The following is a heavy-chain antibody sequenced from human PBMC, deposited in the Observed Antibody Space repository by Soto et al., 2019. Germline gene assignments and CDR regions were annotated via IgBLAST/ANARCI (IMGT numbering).Heavy chain of an antibody. CDR3: ASLAGTLDY. V-gene: IGHV3-33*01. CDR2: IWYDGSNK. D-gene: IGHD6-19*01. J-gene: IGHJ4*02. Sequence: QVQLVESGGGVVQPGRSLRLSCAASGFTFSSYGMHWVRQAPGKGLEWVAVIWYDGSNKYYADSVKGRFTISRDNSKNTLYLQMNSLRAEDTAVYYCASLAGTLDYWGQGTLVTVSS. CDR1: GFTFSSYG.